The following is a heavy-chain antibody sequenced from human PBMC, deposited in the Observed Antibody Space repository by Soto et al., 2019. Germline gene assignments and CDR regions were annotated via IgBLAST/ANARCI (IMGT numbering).Heavy chain of an antibody. D-gene: IGHD6-19*01. CDR1: GDSVSSNSAA. CDR3: ARGIAVAGRSDFDY. V-gene: IGHV6-1*01. CDR2: TYYRSKWYN. Sequence: SQTLSLPCAISGDSVSSNSAAWNWIRQSPSRGLEWLGRTYYRSKWYNDYAVSVKSRITINPDTSKNQFSLQLNSVTPEDTAVYYCARGIAVAGRSDFDYWGQGTLVTVSS. J-gene: IGHJ4*02.